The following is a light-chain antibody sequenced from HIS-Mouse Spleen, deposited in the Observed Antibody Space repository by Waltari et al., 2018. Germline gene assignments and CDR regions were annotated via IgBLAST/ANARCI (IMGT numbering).Light chain of an antibody. CDR3: NSRDSSSNHVV. CDR2: GKN. J-gene: IGLJ2*01. CDR1: SLRSYY. V-gene: IGLV3-19*01. Sequence: SSELTQDPAVSVALGQTVRITCQGDSLRSYYPSWYQQKPGQAPVLVIYGKNNRPSGIPDRFSGSSSGNTASLTITGAQAEDEADYYCNSRDSSSNHVVFGGGTKLTVL.